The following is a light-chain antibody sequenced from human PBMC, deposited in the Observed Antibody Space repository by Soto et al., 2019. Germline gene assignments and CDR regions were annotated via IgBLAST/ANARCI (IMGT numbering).Light chain of an antibody. CDR2: DAS. CDR3: QQYDNHSIT. CDR1: QDIRKY. J-gene: IGKJ5*01. V-gene: IGKV1-33*01. Sequence: DIQMTQSPASLSASVGASVTITCEASQDIRKYLNWYQQKPGKAPKILIYDASNLETGVPSRCSGSGSGTDPTFTISSLPPEDIETYYCQQYDNHSITFGQGIRLEIK.